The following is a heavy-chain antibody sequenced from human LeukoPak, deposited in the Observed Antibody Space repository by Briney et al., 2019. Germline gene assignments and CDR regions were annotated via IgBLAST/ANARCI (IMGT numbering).Heavy chain of an antibody. CDR1: GGTFSSYA. CDR2: IIPIFGIA. V-gene: IGHV1-69*04. J-gene: IGHJ5*02. D-gene: IGHD6-19*01. CDR3: AGRDDTGYSSGWSWFDP. Sequence: GASVKVSCKASGGTFSSYAISWVRRAPGQGLEWMGRIIPIFGIANYAQKFQGRVTITADKSTSTAYMELSSLRSEDTAVYYCAGRDDTGYSSGWSWFDPWGQGTLVTVSS.